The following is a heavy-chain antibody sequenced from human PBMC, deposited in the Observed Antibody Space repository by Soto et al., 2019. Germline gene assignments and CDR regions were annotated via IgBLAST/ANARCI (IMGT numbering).Heavy chain of an antibody. D-gene: IGHD1-20*01. CDR1: GVSISGSRYY. CDR3: ARGSSWNDRYFDY. J-gene: IGHJ4*02. V-gene: IGHV4-31*03. Sequence: SETLSLTCTVSGVSISGSRYYWGWIRQHPGKGLEWIGYIYYSGSTYYNPSLKSRVTISVDTSKNQFSLKLSSVTAADTAVYYCARGSSWNDRYFDYWGQGTLVTVSS. CDR2: IYYSGST.